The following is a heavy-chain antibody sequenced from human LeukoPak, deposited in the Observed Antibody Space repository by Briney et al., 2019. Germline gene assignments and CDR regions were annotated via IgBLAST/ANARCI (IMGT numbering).Heavy chain of an antibody. CDR1: GFTFSSYE. V-gene: IGHV3-48*03. CDR2: ISSSGSTI. J-gene: IGHJ4*02. Sequence: GGSLRLSCAASGFTFSSYEMNWVRQAPGKELEWVSYISSSGSTIYYADSVKGRFTISRDNAKNSLYLQMNSLRAEDTAVYYCARGSVDTAMAGDYWGQGTLVTVSS. D-gene: IGHD5-18*01. CDR3: ARGSVDTAMAGDY.